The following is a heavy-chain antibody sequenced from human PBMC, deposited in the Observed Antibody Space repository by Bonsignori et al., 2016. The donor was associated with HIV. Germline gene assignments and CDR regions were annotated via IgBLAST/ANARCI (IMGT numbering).Heavy chain of an antibody. Sequence: VRQMPGKGLEWVAVIYSVVSSTYYADSVKGRFTISRDNSKNTVYLQMNSLRVEDTAVYYCAKEEGSWGYFEYWGQGTLVTVSS. V-gene: IGHV3-23*03. D-gene: IGHD7-27*01. J-gene: IGHJ4*02. CDR3: AKEEGSWGYFEY. CDR2: IYSVVSST.